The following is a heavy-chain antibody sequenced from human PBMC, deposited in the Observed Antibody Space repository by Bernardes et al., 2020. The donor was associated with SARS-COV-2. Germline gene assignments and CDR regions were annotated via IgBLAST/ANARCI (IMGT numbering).Heavy chain of an antibody. J-gene: IGHJ3*01. CDR1: GYSFSNYL. Sequence: GGSLKISCTGSGYSFSNYLIGWVRQVPGKGLESMGIIYPGDSDTRYRPSFQGQVTISADKSINTAYLQWSSLKASDTAMYYCARHNLVERRRDAIDVWGQGTLVIVSS. CDR2: IYPGDSDT. D-gene: IGHD1-1*01. V-gene: IGHV5-51*01. CDR3: ARHNLVERRRDAIDV.